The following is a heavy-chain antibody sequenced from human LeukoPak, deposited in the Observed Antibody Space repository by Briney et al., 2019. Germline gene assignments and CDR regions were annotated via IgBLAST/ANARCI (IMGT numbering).Heavy chain of an antibody. Sequence: PPETLSLTCTDSGGSIKNYYSSWIRQTPGKGLERSGYIYFSGSTNYSPSLKSRVTISVDTSKSQFSLKLSSVTAADTAVYYWARSSMSGVLVPAAIGPNWFDPWGQGTLVTVSS. CDR1: GGSIKNYY. CDR2: IYFSGST. D-gene: IGHD2-2*01. V-gene: IGHV4-59*01. CDR3: ARSSMSGVLVPAAIGPNWFDP. J-gene: IGHJ5*02.